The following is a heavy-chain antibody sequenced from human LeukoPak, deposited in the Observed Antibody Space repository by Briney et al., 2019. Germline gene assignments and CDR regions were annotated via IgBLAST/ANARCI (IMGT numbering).Heavy chain of an antibody. V-gene: IGHV4-59*12. CDR3: ARGRMGYCTNGVCPGAFDI. Sequence: PSETLSLTCTVSGGSISSYYWSWIRQPPGKGLEWIGYIYYSGSTNYNPSLKSRVTMSVDTSKNQSSLKLSSVTAADTAVYYCARGRMGYCTNGVCPGAFDIWGQGTMVTVSS. CDR1: GGSISSYY. J-gene: IGHJ3*02. D-gene: IGHD2-8*01. CDR2: IYYSGST.